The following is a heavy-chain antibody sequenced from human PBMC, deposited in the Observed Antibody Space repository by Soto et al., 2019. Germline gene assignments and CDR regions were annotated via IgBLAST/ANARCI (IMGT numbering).Heavy chain of an antibody. V-gene: IGHV3-23*01. CDR3: ARGPRYCSGYSCDYYMDV. D-gene: IGHD2-15*01. CDR2: ISGSAATT. J-gene: IGHJ6*03. Sequence: EVQLLESGGGLVQPGGSLGLSCAGSGFTFSRYAMSWVRQAPGKGLEWGSAISGSAATTFYPDSVKGRFTVSRDNSKNTLYLQMNSLRAEDTAVYYCARGPRYCSGYSCDYYMDVWGKGTTVTVSS. CDR1: GFTFSRYA.